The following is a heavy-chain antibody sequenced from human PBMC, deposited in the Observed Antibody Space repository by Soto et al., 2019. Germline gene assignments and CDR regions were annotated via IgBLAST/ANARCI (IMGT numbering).Heavy chain of an antibody. CDR1: GFTFSSYS. V-gene: IGHV3-33*01. Sequence: QVQLVESGGGVVQAGRSLRLSCAASGFTFSSYSMHWVRQAPGKGLEWVAVIWYDGSNKYYADSVKGRFTISRDNSKNTLYLQMDSLRAEDTAVYYCATELTGDPRAEWGQGTLVTVSS. CDR2: IWYDGSNK. D-gene: IGHD7-27*01. J-gene: IGHJ4*02. CDR3: ATELTGDPRAE.